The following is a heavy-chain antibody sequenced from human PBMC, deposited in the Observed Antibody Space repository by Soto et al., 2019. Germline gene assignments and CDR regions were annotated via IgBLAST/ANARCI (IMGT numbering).Heavy chain of an antibody. CDR3: ARGYCSSTSCSYYFDY. V-gene: IGHV4-39*02. CDR2: IYYSGST. CDR1: GGSISSSSYY. Sequence: PSETLSLTCTVSGGSISSSSYYWGWIRQPPGKGLEWIGSIYYSGSTYYNPSLKSRVTITRDTSASTAYMELSSLRSEDTAVYYCARGYCSSTSCSYYFDYWGQGTLVTVSS. J-gene: IGHJ4*02. D-gene: IGHD2-2*01.